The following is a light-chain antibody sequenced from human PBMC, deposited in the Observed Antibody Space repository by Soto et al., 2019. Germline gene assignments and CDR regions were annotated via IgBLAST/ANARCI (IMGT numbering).Light chain of an antibody. V-gene: IGLV1-40*01. CDR1: SSNIGAGYA. CDR2: GNS. Sequence: QSALTQPPSVSGAPGQRVTISYTGSSSNIGAGYAVHWYQQLPGTDPKLLIYGNSNRPSGVPDRFSGSKSGTSASLAITGLQAEDAADYYCRSYDSSLSGSVFCGGTKLTVL. J-gene: IGLJ2*01. CDR3: RSYDSSLSGSV.